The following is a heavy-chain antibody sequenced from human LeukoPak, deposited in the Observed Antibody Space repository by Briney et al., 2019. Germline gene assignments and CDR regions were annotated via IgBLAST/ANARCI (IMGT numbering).Heavy chain of an antibody. CDR2: INHSGST. CDR1: GGSISSNSYY. D-gene: IGHD3-22*01. CDR3: AVNYYDSSGYYFDY. V-gene: IGHV4-39*07. J-gene: IGHJ4*02. Sequence: PSETLSLTCTVSGGSISSNSYYWGWIRQPPGKGLEWIGEINHSGSTNYNPSLKSRVTISVDTSKNQFSLKLSSVTAADTAVYYCAVNYYDSSGYYFDYWGQGTLVTVSS.